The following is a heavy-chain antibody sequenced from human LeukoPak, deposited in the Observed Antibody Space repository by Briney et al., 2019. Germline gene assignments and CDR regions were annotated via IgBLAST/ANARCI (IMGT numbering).Heavy chain of an antibody. CDR1: GFTFSSYA. CDR3: AKGNTASRPYYFDF. D-gene: IGHD2-2*01. CDR2: ITDNGGDT. J-gene: IGHJ4*02. Sequence: GGSLRLSCAASGFTFSSYAMSWVRQAPGEGLEWVSAITDNGGDTYHAESVKGRFTISGSNSKNTLYLQMNSLRAEDTAVYYCAKGNTASRPYYFDFWGQGTLVTVSS. V-gene: IGHV3-23*01.